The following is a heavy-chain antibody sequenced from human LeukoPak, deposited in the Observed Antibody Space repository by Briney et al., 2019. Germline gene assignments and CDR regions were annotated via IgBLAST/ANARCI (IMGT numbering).Heavy chain of an antibody. CDR3: ARGFGIAAAGTVYYYYGMDV. D-gene: IGHD6-13*01. Sequence: SETLSLTCTVSGGSISSYYWSWIRQPPGKGLEWIGYIYYSGSTNYNPSLKSRVTISVDTSKNRFSLKLSSVTAADTAVYYCARGFGIAAAGTVYYYYGMDVWGQGTTVTVSS. CDR1: GGSISSYY. CDR2: IYYSGST. J-gene: IGHJ6*02. V-gene: IGHV4-59*01.